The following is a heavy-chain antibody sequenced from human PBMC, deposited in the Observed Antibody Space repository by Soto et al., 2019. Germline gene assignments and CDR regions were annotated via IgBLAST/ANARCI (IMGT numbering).Heavy chain of an antibody. CDR1: GGTFSSYT. Sequence: QVQLVQSGAEVKKPGSSVKVSCKASGGTFSSYTISWVRQAPGQGLEWMGRIIPILGIANYAQKFQGRVTITADNSTSTAYMELSSLRSEDTAVYYCARYGTQLGIHNAHDYWGQGTLVTVSS. CDR2: IIPILGIA. CDR3: ARYGTQLGIHNAHDY. D-gene: IGHD7-27*01. V-gene: IGHV1-69*02. J-gene: IGHJ4*02.